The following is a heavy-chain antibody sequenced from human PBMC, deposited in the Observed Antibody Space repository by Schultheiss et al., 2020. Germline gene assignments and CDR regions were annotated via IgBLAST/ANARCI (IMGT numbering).Heavy chain of an antibody. Sequence: ASVKVSCKASGYTFTSYGISWVRQAPGQGLEWMGMINPSGGSTTYAQNLQGRVTMTRDTSTSTVYMELSRLRSDDTAVYYCARGRRYGSGSYYRPNWFDPWGQGTLVTVSS. CDR3: ARGRRYGSGSYYRPNWFDP. CDR1: GYTFTSYG. D-gene: IGHD3-10*01. CDR2: INPSGGST. V-gene: IGHV1-46*04. J-gene: IGHJ5*02.